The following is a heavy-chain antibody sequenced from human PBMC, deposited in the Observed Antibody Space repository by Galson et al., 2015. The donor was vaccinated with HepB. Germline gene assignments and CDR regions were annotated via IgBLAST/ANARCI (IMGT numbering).Heavy chain of an antibody. CDR1: GFTFSSYA. CDR3: ARDQDGATPLGMDV. J-gene: IGHJ6*02. Sequence: SLRLSCAASGFTFSSYAMHWVRQAPGKGLEWVAVISYDGSNKYYTDSVKGRFTISRDNSKNTLYLQMNSLRAEDTAVYYCARDQDGATPLGMDVRGQGTTVTVSS. D-gene: IGHD2-15*01. CDR2: ISYDGSNK. V-gene: IGHV3-30*04.